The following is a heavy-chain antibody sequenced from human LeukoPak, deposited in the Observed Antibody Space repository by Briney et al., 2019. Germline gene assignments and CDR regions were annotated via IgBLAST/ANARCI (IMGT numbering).Heavy chain of an antibody. D-gene: IGHD3-22*01. J-gene: IGHJ3*02. V-gene: IGHV3-23*01. CDR3: ARVPNYDSSGPTDAFDI. Sequence: GGSLRLSCAASGFTFSSYGMSWVRQAPGKGLEWVSAISGSGGSTYYADSVKGRFTISRDNSKNTLYLQMNSLRAEDTAVYYCARVPNYDSSGPTDAFDIWGQGTMVTVSS. CDR1: GFTFSSYG. CDR2: ISGSGGST.